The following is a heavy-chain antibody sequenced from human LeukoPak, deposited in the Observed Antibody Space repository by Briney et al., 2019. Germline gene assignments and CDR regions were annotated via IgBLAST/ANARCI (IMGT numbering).Heavy chain of an antibody. CDR2: INHSGST. CDR3: ARDPRDGYMPFHYMDV. J-gene: IGHJ6*03. D-gene: IGHD5-24*01. Sequence: SETLSLTCAVYGGSFSGYYWSWIRQPPGKGLEWIGEINHSGSTNYNPSLKSRVTISVDTSKNQFSLKLSSVTAADTAVYYCARDPRDGYMPFHYMDVWGKGTTVTVSS. CDR1: GGSFSGYY. V-gene: IGHV4-34*01.